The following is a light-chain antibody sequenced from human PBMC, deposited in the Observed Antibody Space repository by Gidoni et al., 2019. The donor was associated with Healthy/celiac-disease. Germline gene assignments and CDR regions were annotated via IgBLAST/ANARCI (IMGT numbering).Light chain of an antibody. CDR1: PSISSW. J-gene: IGKJ2*01. V-gene: IGKV1-5*01. CDR3: QQYNSYAYT. CDR2: DAA. Sequence: DIQMHPSPSTLSASVGDRVTITCRASPSISSWLAWYQQKPGQAPKLLIYDAASLESGGPSRFSGSGSGTEFTLTISSLQPDDFATYYCQQYNSYAYTFGQXTKLEIK.